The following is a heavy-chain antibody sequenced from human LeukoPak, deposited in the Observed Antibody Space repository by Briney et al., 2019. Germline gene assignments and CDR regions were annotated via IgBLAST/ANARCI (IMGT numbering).Heavy chain of an antibody. J-gene: IGHJ3*02. V-gene: IGHV3-13*04. D-gene: IGHD3-16*01. CDR3: ARTSKVTSVMDI. Sequence: PGGSLRLSCEASGFTFSSYDMHWVRQATGKGLEWVSAIDTAGNTFYPGSVRGRFTISRENAKNSLYLQMNNVRAGDTAVYYCARTSKVTSVMDIWGQGTMVTVSS. CDR1: GFTFSSYD. CDR2: IDTAGNT.